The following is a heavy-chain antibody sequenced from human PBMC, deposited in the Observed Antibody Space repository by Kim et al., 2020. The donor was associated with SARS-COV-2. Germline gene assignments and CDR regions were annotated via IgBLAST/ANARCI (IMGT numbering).Heavy chain of an antibody. D-gene: IGHD6-19*01. CDR2: FYSSGNT. V-gene: IGHV4-4*07. CDR1: GGSTSSYY. J-gene: IGHJ6*02. Sequence: SETLSLTCTVSGGSTSSYYWSWIRQPAGKGLEWIGRFYSSGNTNYNPSLKSRVTMSVDTSRNQFSLRLSSVTAADTAMYYCARVPRSSSSGLYADGGMDVWGQGTTVTVSS. CDR3: ARVPRSSSSGLYADGGMDV.